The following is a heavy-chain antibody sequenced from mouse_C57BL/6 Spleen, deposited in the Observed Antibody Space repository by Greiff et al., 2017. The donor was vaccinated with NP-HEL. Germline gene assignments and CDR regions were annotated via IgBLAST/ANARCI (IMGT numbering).Heavy chain of an antibody. D-gene: IGHD4-1*01. CDR2: IDPSDSET. V-gene: IGHV1-52*01. Sequence: QVQLQQPGAELVKPGASVKLSCKASGYTFTSYWMHWVKQRPGRGLEWIGNIDPSDSETHYNQKFKDKATLTVDKSSSTAYMQLSSLTSEDSAVYYCARGELGGFAYWGQGTLVTVSA. CDR3: ARGELGGFAY. J-gene: IGHJ3*01. CDR1: GYTFTSYW.